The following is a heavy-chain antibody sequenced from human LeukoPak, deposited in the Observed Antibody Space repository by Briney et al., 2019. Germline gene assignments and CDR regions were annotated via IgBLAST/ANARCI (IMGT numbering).Heavy chain of an antibody. CDR1: GGSITNYY. CDR2: INKSGMT. CDR3: AGESIPYYSDYMNV. D-gene: IGHD2-21*01. J-gene: IGHJ6*03. Sequence: SETLSLTCNVSGGSITNYYLNWVRQPAGGGLEWIGRINKSGMTSYKSSLKNRVTMSVDTSKNQMSLKLTSVTAADTALYYCAGESIPYYSDYMNVWGKGTAVTVSS. V-gene: IGHV4-4*07.